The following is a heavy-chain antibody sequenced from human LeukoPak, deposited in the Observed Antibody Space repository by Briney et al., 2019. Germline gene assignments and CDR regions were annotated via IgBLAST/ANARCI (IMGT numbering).Heavy chain of an antibody. Sequence: KASETLSLTCAVYGGSFSGYYWSWIRQPSGKGLEWIGEINHSGSTNYNPSLKSRVTISVDTSKNQFSLKLSSVTAADTAVYYCARGYDINDDYWGQGTLVTVSS. CDR2: INHSGST. D-gene: IGHD3-22*01. CDR3: ARGYDINDDY. J-gene: IGHJ4*02. V-gene: IGHV4-34*01. CDR1: GGSFSGYY.